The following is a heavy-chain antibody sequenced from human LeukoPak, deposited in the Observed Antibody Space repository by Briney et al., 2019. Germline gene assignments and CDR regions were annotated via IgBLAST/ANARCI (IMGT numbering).Heavy chain of an antibody. CDR1: GYTFTSYY. J-gene: IGHJ6*03. D-gene: IGHD3-9*01. CDR2: INPSGGST. Sequence: GASVKVSCKASGYTFTSYYMHWVRQAPGQGLEWMGIINPSGGSTSYSEKFLGRITMTRDTSTSTVYMELSSLRSEDTAVYYCARGVYSDITAYFYYFMDVWGKGTTVTISS. CDR3: ARGVYSDITAYFYYFMDV. V-gene: IGHV1-46*01.